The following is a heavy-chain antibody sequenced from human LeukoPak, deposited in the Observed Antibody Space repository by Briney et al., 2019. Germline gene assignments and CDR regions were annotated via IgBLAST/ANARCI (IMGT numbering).Heavy chain of an antibody. CDR1: GGSISSSNW. CDR2: XXXXXXT. V-gene: IGHV4-4*02. J-gene: IGHJ6*04. D-gene: IGHD2-2*01. CDR3: ARQGVVVPAATYYYYYYGMDV. Sequence: SETLSLTCAVSGGSISSSNWWSWVRQPPGXXXXXXXXXXXXXXTNYNPSLKSRVTISVDKSKNQFSLKLSSVTAADTAVYYCARQGVVVPAATYYYYYYGMDVWGKGTTVTVSS.